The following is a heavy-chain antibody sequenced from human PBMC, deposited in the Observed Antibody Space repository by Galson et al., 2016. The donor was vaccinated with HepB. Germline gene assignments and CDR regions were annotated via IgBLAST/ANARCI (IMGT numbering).Heavy chain of an antibody. CDR2: IYWDDDK. CDR3: AHSYNDNGFDD. CDR1: GFSLSTSGVG. V-gene: IGHV2-5*02. J-gene: IGHJ4*02. Sequence: PALVKPTQPLTLTCPFSGFSLSTSGVGVGWIRQPPGKALESLALIYWDDDKRYSPSLKSRLTITKDTSKHPVFLKMTNIDPVDTATYYCAHSYNDNGFDDWGQGTLVTVSS. D-gene: IGHD3-22*01.